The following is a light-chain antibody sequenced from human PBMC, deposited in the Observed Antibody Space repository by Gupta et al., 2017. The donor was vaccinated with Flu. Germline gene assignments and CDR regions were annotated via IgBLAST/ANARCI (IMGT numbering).Light chain of an antibody. CDR2: GSS. J-gene: IGKJ2*01. CDR3: QQYDNWPPFT. CDR1: QSVSSN. Sequence: EIVMTQSPATLSVFPGERVTLSCRASQSVSSNLAWYQQKPGQAPRLLIYGSSNRATGVPARFSGSGYGTEXTLTISXLQSEDSAVYHCQQYDNWPPFTFGXGTKLEIK. V-gene: IGKV3-15*01.